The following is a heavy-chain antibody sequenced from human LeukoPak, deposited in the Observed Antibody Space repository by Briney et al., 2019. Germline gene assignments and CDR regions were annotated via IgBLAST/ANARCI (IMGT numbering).Heavy chain of an antibody. V-gene: IGHV4-38-2*02. CDR3: ARVTPNPYYDFWSGYNYYYYYYMDV. Sequence: SETLSLTCTVSGYSISSGHYWGWIRQPPGKGLEWIGSIYHSGSTYYNPSLKSRVTISVDTSKNQFSLKLSSVTAADTAVYYCARVTPNPYYDFWSGYNYYYYYYMDVWGKGTTVTVSS. J-gene: IGHJ6*03. CDR1: GYSISSGHY. D-gene: IGHD3-3*01. CDR2: IYHSGST.